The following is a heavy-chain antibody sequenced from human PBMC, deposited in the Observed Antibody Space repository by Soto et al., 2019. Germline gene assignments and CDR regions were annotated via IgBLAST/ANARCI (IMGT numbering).Heavy chain of an antibody. CDR1: GDSISGGAYY. J-gene: IGHJ5*02. D-gene: IGHD2-2*01. Sequence: SETLSLTCTVSGDSISGGAYYWSWIRQHPGKGLEWIGYIFYSGSTYYNPSLKSRLTMSVDTSNNQFSLKLSSVTAADTAVYFCARGGPAAPLAWFAPWGRGTLVTVSS. CDR3: ARGGPAAPLAWFAP. V-gene: IGHV4-31*03. CDR2: IFYSGST.